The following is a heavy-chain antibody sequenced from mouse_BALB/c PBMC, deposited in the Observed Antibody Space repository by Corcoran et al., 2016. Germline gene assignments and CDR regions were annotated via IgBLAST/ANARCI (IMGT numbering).Heavy chain of an antibody. CDR1: GYTFTTAG. D-gene: IGHD2-4*01. CDR3: ARQRVYDYDGFAY. V-gene: IGHV9-4*02. Sequence: QIQLVQSGPEPKKPGETVRISCKASGYTFTTAGMQWVQKMPGKGLKWIGWINTHSGVPKYAEDFKGRFAFSLETSASTAYLQISNLKNEDTATYFCARQRVYDYDGFAYWGQGTLVTVSA. CDR2: INTHSGVP. J-gene: IGHJ3*01.